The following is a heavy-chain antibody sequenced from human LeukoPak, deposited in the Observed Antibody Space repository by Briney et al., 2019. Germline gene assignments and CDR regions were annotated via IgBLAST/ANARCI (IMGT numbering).Heavy chain of an antibody. CDR2: ISSSSSYI. J-gene: IGHJ4*02. CDR3: AKSPRGY. Sequence: GGSLRLSCAASGFTFSSYSMNWVRQAPGKGLEWVSSISSSSSYIYYADSVKGRFTISRDNSKNTLYLQMNSLRAEDTAVYYCAKSPRGYWGQGTLVTVSS. V-gene: IGHV3-21*04. D-gene: IGHD3-16*01. CDR1: GFTFSSYS.